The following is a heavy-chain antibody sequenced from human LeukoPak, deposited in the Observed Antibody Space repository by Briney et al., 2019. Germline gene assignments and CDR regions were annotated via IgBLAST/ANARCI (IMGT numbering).Heavy chain of an antibody. CDR1: GVSISSYY. Sequence: SETLSLTCTVSGVSISSYYWSWIRQPPGKGLEWIGYIYYSGSTNYNTSLKSRVTISVDTSKNQFSLKLSSVTAAATAVYYCARDKGSGSYYSHFDYWGQGTLVTVSS. CDR3: ARDKGSGSYYSHFDY. V-gene: IGHV4-59*01. J-gene: IGHJ4*02. CDR2: IYYSGST. D-gene: IGHD3-10*01.